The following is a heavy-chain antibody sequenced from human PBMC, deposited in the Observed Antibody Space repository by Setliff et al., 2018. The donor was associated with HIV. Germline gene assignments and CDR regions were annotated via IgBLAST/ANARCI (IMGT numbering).Heavy chain of an antibody. CDR3: ARRLNYYGSGNYPGAFGI. V-gene: IGHV4-28*01. Sequence: PSETLSLTCVVSGYSISSSNWWGWIRQPPGKGLEWIGYINHNELTYYNPSLKSRIIMSVDTSKNQFSLKLSSVTAADTAVYYCARRLNYYGSGNYPGAFGIWGQGTMVTVS. CDR2: INHNELT. J-gene: IGHJ3*02. CDR1: GYSISSSNW. D-gene: IGHD3-10*01.